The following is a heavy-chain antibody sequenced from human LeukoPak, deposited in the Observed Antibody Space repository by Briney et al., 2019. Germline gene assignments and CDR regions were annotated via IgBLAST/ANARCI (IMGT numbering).Heavy chain of an antibody. Sequence: GGSLRLSCAASGFTFSDYYMSWIRQAPGKGLEWVSYISSSGSTIYYADSVKGRFTISRDNAKNSLYLQMNSLRAEDTAVYCCARDPRGYCSSTSCHPWFDPWGQGTLVTVSS. CDR1: GFTFSDYY. V-gene: IGHV3-11*01. CDR2: ISSSGSTI. D-gene: IGHD2-2*01. J-gene: IGHJ5*02. CDR3: ARDPRGYCSSTSCHPWFDP.